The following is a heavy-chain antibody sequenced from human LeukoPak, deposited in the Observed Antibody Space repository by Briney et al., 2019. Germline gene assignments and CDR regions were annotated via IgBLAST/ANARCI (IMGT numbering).Heavy chain of an antibody. D-gene: IGHD2-2*01. CDR3: AREVLIVVEPAANTIDY. CDR1: GFTFRDYT. J-gene: IGHJ4*02. CDR2: INKGGSYI. V-gene: IGHV3-21*01. Sequence: PGGSLRLSCAASGFTFRDYTMNWVRQAPGKGLEWVSAINKGGSYIKYADSVKGRFTVSRDNAKNSLFLQMNNLRVEDTAVYLCAREVLIVVEPAANTIDYWGQGTRVTVSS.